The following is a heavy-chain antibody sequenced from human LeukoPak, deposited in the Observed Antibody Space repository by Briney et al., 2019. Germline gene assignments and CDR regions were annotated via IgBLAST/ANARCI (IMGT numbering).Heavy chain of an antibody. CDR1: GFTVSSNY. CDR2: IYSGGST. Sequence: GGSLRLSCAASGFTVSSNYMSWVRQAPGKGLEWVSVIYSGGSTYYADSVKGRFTISRDNAKNSLYLQMNSLRAEDTAVYYCATHSSSWYQEFDYWGQGTLVTVSS. V-gene: IGHV3-53*01. J-gene: IGHJ4*02. D-gene: IGHD6-13*01. CDR3: ATHSSSWYQEFDY.